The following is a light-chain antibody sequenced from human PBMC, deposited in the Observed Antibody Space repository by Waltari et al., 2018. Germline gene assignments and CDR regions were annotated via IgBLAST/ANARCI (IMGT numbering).Light chain of an antibody. CDR3: QQYNSAPFT. CDR2: QAS. Sequence: DIQMTQSPSSLSASVGDRVTITCRASQGINSWLAWYQQKPGKTPNLLIYQASSLQSWVPSRFSGSGSGTDFTLTISSLQPEDFATYYCQQYNSAPFTFGPGTKLDIK. CDR1: QGINSW. J-gene: IGKJ3*01. V-gene: IGKV1-5*03.